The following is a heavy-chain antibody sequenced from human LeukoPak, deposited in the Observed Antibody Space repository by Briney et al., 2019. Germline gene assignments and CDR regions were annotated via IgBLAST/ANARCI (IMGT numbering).Heavy chain of an antibody. CDR1: GGSFSGYY. Sequence: NPSETLSLTCAVYGGSFSGYYWSWIRQPPGKGLEWIGEINHSGSTNYNPSLKSRVTISVDTSKNQFSLKLSSVTAADTAVYYCARDLPDCSGGSCAGHYWGQGTLVTVSS. CDR2: INHSGST. V-gene: IGHV4-34*01. D-gene: IGHD2-15*01. J-gene: IGHJ4*02. CDR3: ARDLPDCSGGSCAGHY.